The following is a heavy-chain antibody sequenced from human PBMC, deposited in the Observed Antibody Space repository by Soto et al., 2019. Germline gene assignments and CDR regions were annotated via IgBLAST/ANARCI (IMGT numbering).Heavy chain of an antibody. J-gene: IGHJ6*02. V-gene: IGHV1-18*01. Sequence: QAQLVQSGAEVKKPGASVKVSCKASGYTFYSHSISWVRQAPGQGLEWMGRINGYYGNTQYAKKLQGRITMTTDTSTSTVYMELTNLRSDDTAVYYCSRCVHGDAYSGMDVWGQGTTVTVSS. CDR1: GYTFYSHS. D-gene: IGHD1-1*01. CDR3: SRCVHGDAYSGMDV. CDR2: INGYYGNT.